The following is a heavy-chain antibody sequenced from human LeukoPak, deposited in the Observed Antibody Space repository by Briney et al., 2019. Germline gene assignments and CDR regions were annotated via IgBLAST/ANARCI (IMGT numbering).Heavy chain of an antibody. D-gene: IGHD3-3*01. J-gene: IGHJ5*02. Sequence: PSETLSLTCTVSGDPMSSGSSYWSWIRQPAGKGLEWIGRIYTSGSTIYNPSLKSRVTISVDTSKNQFSLNLSSVTVADTAVYYCARDLTIFPYNWFDPWGQGTLVTVSS. CDR3: ARDLTIFPYNWFDP. V-gene: IGHV4-61*02. CDR1: GDPMSSGSSY. CDR2: IYTSGST.